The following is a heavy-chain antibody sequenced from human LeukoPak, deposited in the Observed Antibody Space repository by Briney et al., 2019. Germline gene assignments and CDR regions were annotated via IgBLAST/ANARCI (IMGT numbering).Heavy chain of an antibody. CDR2: IGFAGDT. Sequence: GGSLGLSCAASGFTFSSYDMHWVRQSTGKGQEWVSAIGFAGDTYYAGSVKGRFTISRENAKNSLYLQMNYLRAGDTAVYYCARGNILTGYEYWGQGILVTVSS. CDR3: ARGNILTGYEY. D-gene: IGHD3-9*01. V-gene: IGHV3-13*04. J-gene: IGHJ4*02. CDR1: GFTFSSYD.